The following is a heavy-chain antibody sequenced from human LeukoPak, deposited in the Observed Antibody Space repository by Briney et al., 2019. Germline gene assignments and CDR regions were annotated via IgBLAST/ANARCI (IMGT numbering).Heavy chain of an antibody. D-gene: IGHD2-2*01. CDR2: ISADGGST. CDR3: EKEPGKFDY. Sequence: GGSLRLSCVASGLNFDDSAMHWVREAPGKGLEWVSLISADGGSTFSADSVKGRFSISRDNSKNSLYLQMNSLRSEDTAMYYCEKEPGKFDYWGKGTRVAVSS. CDR1: GLNFDDSA. V-gene: IGHV3-43*02. J-gene: IGHJ4*02.